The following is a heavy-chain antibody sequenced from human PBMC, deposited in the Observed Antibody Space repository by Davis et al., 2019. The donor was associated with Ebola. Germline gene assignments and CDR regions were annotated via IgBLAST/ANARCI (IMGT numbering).Heavy chain of an antibody. J-gene: IGHJ5*02. CDR2: IYYSGST. V-gene: IGHV4-59*08. D-gene: IGHD1-26*01. CDR1: GGSISSYY. Sequence: MPSETLSLTCTVSGGSISSYYWSWIRQPPGKGLEWLGYIYYSGSTNYNPSLKSRVTISVDTSKNQFTLKLSSVTASDTAVYYCSRHVVGRVAGGSIDPWGQGILVTVSS. CDR3: SRHVVGRVAGGSIDP.